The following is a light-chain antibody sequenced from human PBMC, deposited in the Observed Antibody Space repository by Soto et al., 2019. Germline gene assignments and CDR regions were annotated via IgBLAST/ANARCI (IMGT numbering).Light chain of an antibody. CDR2: EVT. J-gene: IGLJ1*01. Sequence: QSALTQPASLSASPGQSIAISCSGTSSAVGAYDYVSWHQHHPGKAPKLIIYEVTYRPSGVSTRFSASKSGNTASLTISGLQAEDEADYYCSSYTRSSTYVFGTGTKVTVL. V-gene: IGLV2-14*01. CDR1: SSAVGAYDY. CDR3: SSYTRSSTYV.